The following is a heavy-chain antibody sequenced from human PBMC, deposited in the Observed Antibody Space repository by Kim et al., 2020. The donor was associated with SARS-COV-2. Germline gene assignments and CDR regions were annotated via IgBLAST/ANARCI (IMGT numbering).Heavy chain of an antibody. Sequence: GGSLRLSCAASGFSFGSYAMSWVRQAPGKGLEWVSTISGGGGRTHYADSVKGRFTISRDNSKNKLYLQMDSLRADDAAIYFCAKDKAAGTVSYFYGMDVCGHGST. V-gene: IGHV3-23*01. D-gene: IGHD6-13*01. CDR2: ISGGGGRT. CDR3: AKDKAAGTVSYFYGMDV. J-gene: IGHJ6*01. CDR1: GFSFGSYA.